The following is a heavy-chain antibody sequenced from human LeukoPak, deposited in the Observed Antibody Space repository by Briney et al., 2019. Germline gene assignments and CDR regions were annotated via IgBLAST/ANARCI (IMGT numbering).Heavy chain of an antibody. CDR2: IYHSGKT. D-gene: IGHD2-15*01. Sequence: PSETLSLTCIVSGYSINNGYYWGWIRQPPGKGLEWIGSIYHSGKTYYNPSLKSRVTISVDTSKNQFSLKLISVTAAGTAVYYCARDWPPLYCSGGSCYRQQAWYFDLWGRGTLVTVSS. CDR1: GYSINNGYY. CDR3: ARDWPPLYCSGGSCYRQQAWYFDL. J-gene: IGHJ2*01. V-gene: IGHV4-38-2*02.